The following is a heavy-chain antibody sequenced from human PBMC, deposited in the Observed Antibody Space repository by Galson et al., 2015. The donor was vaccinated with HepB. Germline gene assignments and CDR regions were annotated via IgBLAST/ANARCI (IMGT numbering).Heavy chain of an antibody. CDR3: AKLGSSGYSYFDY. CDR1: GFTFSSYA. CDR2: ISGSGGST. V-gene: IGHV3-23*01. J-gene: IGHJ4*02. D-gene: IGHD3-22*01. Sequence: SLRLSCAASGFTFSSYAMSWVRQAPGKGLEWVSAISGSGGSTYYADSVKGRFTISRDNSKNTLYLQMNSLRAEGTAVYYCAKLGSSGYSYFDYWGQGTLVTVSS.